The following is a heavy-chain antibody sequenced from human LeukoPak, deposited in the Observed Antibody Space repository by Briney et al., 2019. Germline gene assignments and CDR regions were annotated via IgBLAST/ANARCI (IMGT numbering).Heavy chain of an antibody. J-gene: IGHJ5*02. V-gene: IGHV1-69*04. Sequence: SVKVSCKSSGGTFSSYAISWVRQPPGQGLEWMGRIIPIFGIANYAQKFQGRVTITVDKSTSTDYMELSSLRYEDTAVYYCARANLGRPVGHCSGGSCYSDSSWFDPWGQGTLVTVSS. CDR3: ARANLGRPVGHCSGGSCYSDSSWFDP. CDR2: IIPIFGIA. D-gene: IGHD2-15*01. CDR1: GGTFSSYA.